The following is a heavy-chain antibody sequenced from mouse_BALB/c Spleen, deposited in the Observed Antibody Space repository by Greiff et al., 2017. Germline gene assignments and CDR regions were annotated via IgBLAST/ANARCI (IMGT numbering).Heavy chain of an antibody. J-gene: IGHJ3*01. CDR3: ANYNDVRFAY. CDR1: GYSITSYYV. CDR2: ISYSGST. V-gene: IGHV3-2*02. Sequence: DVKLVESGPGLVKPSQSLSLTCTATGYSITSYYVWSWIRQFPGNKLECMGYISYSGSTSYNLSLKSRISITRDTSKNTFYLQLNSVTTEDTATYYFANYNDVRFAYWGQGTLVTVSA. D-gene: IGHD1-3*01.